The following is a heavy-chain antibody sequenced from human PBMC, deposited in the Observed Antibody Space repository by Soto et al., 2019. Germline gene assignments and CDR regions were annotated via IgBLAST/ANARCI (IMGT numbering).Heavy chain of an antibody. CDR1: GFPFSSYS. CDR2: ISSSSSTI. D-gene: IGHD6-13*01. J-gene: IGHJ6*02. V-gene: IGHV3-48*02. Sequence: GGSPRLSCAASGFPFSSYSMNWVRQAPGKGLEWVSYISSSSSTIYYADSVKGRFTISRDNAKNSLYLQMNSLRDEDTAVYYCAREGYSSSWPIYYYYGMDVWGQGTTVTVSS. CDR3: AREGYSSSWPIYYYYGMDV.